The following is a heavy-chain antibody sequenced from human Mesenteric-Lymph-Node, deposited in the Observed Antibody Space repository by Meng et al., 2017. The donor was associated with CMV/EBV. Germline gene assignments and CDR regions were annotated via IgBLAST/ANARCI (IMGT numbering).Heavy chain of an antibody. Sequence: ISCKGCGYSFTSYWIAWVRQMHGKGLEWMGIIHPGDSDTRYSPSFQGQVTISADKSISTAYLQWSSLKASDTAMYYCARRSSGHEVDFWGQGTLVTVSS. V-gene: IGHV5-51*01. CDR3: ARRSSGHEVDF. CDR2: IHPGDSDT. CDR1: GYSFTSYW. J-gene: IGHJ4*02. D-gene: IGHD6-19*01.